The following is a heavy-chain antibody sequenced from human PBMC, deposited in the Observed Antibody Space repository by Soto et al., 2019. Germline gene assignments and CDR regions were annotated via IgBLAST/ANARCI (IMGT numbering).Heavy chain of an antibody. Sequence: DVQLVESGGGLVQPGGSLRLSCAASGFTFSNYWMHWVRQAPGKGLVWVAYINSDASTIKYADSVKGRFTISRDNARNTLYLQMNSLRGDDTAVYYCARDKWIYYNSYGMDVWGQGTRVTVS. CDR2: INSDASTI. CDR3: ARDKWIYYNSYGMDV. CDR1: GFTFSNYW. D-gene: IGHD2-2*03. V-gene: IGHV3-74*03. J-gene: IGHJ6*02.